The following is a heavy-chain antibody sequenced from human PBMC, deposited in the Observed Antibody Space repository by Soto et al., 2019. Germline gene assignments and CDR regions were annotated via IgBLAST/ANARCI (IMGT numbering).Heavy chain of an antibody. V-gene: IGHV3-21*01. J-gene: IGHJ4*02. CDR1: GFTFSSYS. Sequence: AGGSLRLSCAASGFTFSSYSMNWVRQAPGKGLEWVSSISSSSSYIYYADSVKGRFTISRDNAKNSLYLQMNSLRAEDTAVYYCARDATYYYDSSGYWGQGTLVTVSS. D-gene: IGHD3-22*01. CDR2: ISSSSSYI. CDR3: ARDATYYYDSSGY.